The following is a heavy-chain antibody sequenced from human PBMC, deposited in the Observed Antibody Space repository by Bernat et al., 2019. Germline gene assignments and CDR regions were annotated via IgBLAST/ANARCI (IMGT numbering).Heavy chain of an antibody. V-gene: IGHV1-8*01. CDR3: ARDRSLPDIAVAGYYYYYMDV. Sequence: TFTSYDINWVRQATGQGLEWMGWMNPNSCNTGYAQKFQGRVTMTRNNSITTAYMEVSSLRSEETAVYYCARDRSLPDIAVAGYYYYYMDVWG. CDR1: TFTSYD. CDR2: MNPNSCNT. J-gene: IGHJ6*03. D-gene: IGHD6-19*01.